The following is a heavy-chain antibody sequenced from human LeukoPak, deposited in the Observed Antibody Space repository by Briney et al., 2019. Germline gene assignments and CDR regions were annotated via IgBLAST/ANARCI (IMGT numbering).Heavy chain of an antibody. J-gene: IGHJ5*02. CDR3: AKDDFGGVIVIGNWFDP. D-gene: IGHD3-16*02. V-gene: IGHV3-21*01. Sequence: PGGSLRLSCAASGFTFSSYSMNWVRQAPGKGLEWVSSISSSSSYIYYADSVKGRFTISRDNAKNSLYLQMNSLRAEDTAVYYCAKDDFGGVIVIGNWFDPWGQGTLVTVSS. CDR2: ISSSSSYI. CDR1: GFTFSSYS.